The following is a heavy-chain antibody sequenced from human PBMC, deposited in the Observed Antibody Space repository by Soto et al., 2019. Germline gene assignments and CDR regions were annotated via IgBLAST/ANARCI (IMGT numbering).Heavy chain of an antibody. J-gene: IGHJ4*02. V-gene: IGHV4-34*01. CDR2: INHSGST. CDR3: ARERYYDSSGLDY. Sequence: PSETLSLTCAVYGGSFSGYYWSWIRQPPGKGLEWIGEINHSGSTNYNPSLKSRVTISVDTSKNQFSLKLSSVTAADTAVYYCARERYYDSSGLDYWGQGTLVTVSS. D-gene: IGHD3-22*01. CDR1: GGSFSGYY.